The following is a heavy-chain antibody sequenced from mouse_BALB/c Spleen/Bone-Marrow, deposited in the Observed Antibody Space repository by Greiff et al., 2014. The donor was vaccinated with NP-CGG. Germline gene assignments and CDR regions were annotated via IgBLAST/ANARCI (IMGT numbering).Heavy chain of an antibody. J-gene: IGHJ4*01. CDR3: TRGLLQNYYAMDY. Sequence: DVQLQESGAELVKPGASVKLSCTASGFNIKDTYMHWVKQRPEQGLEWIGRIDPANGNTKYDPKFQGKATITADTSSNTAYLQLSSLTAESTAVYYGTRGLLQNYYAMDYWGQGTSVTVSS. CDR1: GFNIKDTY. V-gene: IGHV14-3*02. D-gene: IGHD1-1*01. CDR2: IDPANGNT.